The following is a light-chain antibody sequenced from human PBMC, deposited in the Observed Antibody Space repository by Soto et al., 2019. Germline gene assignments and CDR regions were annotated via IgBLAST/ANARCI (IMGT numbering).Light chain of an antibody. V-gene: IGKV3-20*01. CDR3: QQYDSSPRT. CDR2: GAP. Sequence: EIATTQSPATLSVSPGERATLSCRACQSVSSNLALYQQKPGQAPRLLIYGAPSRATGIPDRFSGSGSGTDFTLTISRLEPEDFAVYYCQQYDSSPRTFGQGTKVDI. CDR1: QSVSSN. J-gene: IGKJ1*01.